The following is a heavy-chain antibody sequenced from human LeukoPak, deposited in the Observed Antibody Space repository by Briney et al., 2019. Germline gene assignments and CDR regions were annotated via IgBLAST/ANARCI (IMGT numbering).Heavy chain of an antibody. J-gene: IGHJ5*02. Sequence: GSLKLSFAASGFPFSSYGMHWVRQAPGKGLEWVAVISYDGSNKYYADSVKGRFTISRDNSKNTLYLQMNSLRADDTAVYYCARDHGGSSLGWFDPWGQGTLVTVSS. CDR3: ARDHGGSSLGWFDP. D-gene: IGHD1-26*01. V-gene: IGHV3-30*03. CDR2: ISYDGSNK. CDR1: GFPFSSYG.